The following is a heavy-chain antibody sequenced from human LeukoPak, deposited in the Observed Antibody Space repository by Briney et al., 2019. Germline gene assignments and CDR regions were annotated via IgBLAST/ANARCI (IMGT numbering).Heavy chain of an antibody. V-gene: IGHV4-39*01. CDR1: GDSISTSSYY. Sequence: SETLSLTCSVSGDSISTSSYYWGWIRQPPGKGLEWIGTIYYSGSTYYNPSLKSRVTISVDTSKNQFSLKLTPVTAADTAVYYCARHGGYYAYYFDYWGQGTLVTVSS. CDR2: IYYSGST. J-gene: IGHJ4*02. D-gene: IGHD1-26*01. CDR3: ARHGGYYAYYFDY.